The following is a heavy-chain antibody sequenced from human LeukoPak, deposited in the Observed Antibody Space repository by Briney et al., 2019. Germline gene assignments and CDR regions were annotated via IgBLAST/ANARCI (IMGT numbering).Heavy chain of an antibody. Sequence: GGSLRLSCAASGFTFSSYSMNWVRQAPGKGLERVSSISSSSSYIYYADSVKGRFTISRDNAKNSLYLQMNSLRAEDTAVYYCARSSIGAQRLRPIDYWGQGTLVTVSS. CDR1: GFTFSSYS. D-gene: IGHD6-6*01. V-gene: IGHV3-21*01. CDR2: ISSSSSYI. CDR3: ARSSIGAQRLRPIDY. J-gene: IGHJ4*02.